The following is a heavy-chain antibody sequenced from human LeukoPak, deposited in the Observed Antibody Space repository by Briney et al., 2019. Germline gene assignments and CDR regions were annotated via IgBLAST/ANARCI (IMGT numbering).Heavy chain of an antibody. V-gene: IGHV4-61*02. J-gene: IGHJ4*02. CDR2: IYNSGNT. CDR1: GGSISSGCYY. D-gene: IGHD3-22*01. Sequence: PSQTLSLTCTVSGGSISSGCYYWSWIRQPAGKGLEWIGRIYNSGNTNYNPSLKSRVTISVDMSKNQFSLKLSSVTAADTAVYYCARDHYYYDSTGYYYLDYWGQGTLVTVSS. CDR3: ARDHYYYDSTGYYYLDY.